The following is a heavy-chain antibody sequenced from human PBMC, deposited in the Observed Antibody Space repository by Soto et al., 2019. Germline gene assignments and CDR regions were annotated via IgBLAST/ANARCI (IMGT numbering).Heavy chain of an antibody. CDR1: GGTFSSYA. Sequence: KVSCKASGGTFSSYAISWVRQAPGQGLEWMGGIIPIFGTTNYAQKFQGRVTITTDESTSTAYMELSSLRSEDTAVYYCARYCSSTSCYGWDYYYGMDVWGQGTTVTVSS. V-gene: IGHV1-69*05. CDR3: ARYCSSTSCYGWDYYYGMDV. CDR2: IIPIFGTT. D-gene: IGHD2-2*01. J-gene: IGHJ6*02.